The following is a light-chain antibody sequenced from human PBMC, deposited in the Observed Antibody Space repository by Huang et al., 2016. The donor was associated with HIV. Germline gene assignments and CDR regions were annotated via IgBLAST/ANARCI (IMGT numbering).Light chain of an antibody. Sequence: EIVLTQSPGTLSLSPGERATRSCRASQSVRSNTYLAWYQQKPGQAPRLLIYGASSRATGIPDRFSGSGSGTDFTLTITRLEPEDSAVYYCQQYGSSPPFPFGQGTKLEIK. J-gene: IGKJ2*01. CDR1: QSVRSNTY. V-gene: IGKV3-20*01. CDR3: QQYGSSPPFP. CDR2: GAS.